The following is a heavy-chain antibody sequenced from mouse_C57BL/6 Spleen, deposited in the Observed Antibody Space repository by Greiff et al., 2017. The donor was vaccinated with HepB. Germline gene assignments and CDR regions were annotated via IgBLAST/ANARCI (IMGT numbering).Heavy chain of an antibody. Sequence: VKLQESGAELVRPGASVTLSCKASGYTFTDYEMHWVKQTPVHGLEWIGAIDPETGGTAYNQKFKGKAILTADKSSSTAYMELRSLTSEDSAVYYCTSPRTGTGYYFDYWGQGTTLTVSS. CDR3: TSPRTGTGYYFDY. CDR1: GYTFTDYE. CDR2: IDPETGGT. V-gene: IGHV1-15*01. D-gene: IGHD4-1*01. J-gene: IGHJ2*01.